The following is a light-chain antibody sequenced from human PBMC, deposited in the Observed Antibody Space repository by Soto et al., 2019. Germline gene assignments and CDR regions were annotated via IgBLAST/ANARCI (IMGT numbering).Light chain of an antibody. CDR3: SSYAGNYVYV. Sequence: LTQPLSVSRSPGPPVTISCTGTSSDVGAYNYVSWYQRHAGKGPKVIIHDASARPSGVPDLFSASKSGNTASLTISGLQTEDEADYYCSSYAGNYVYVFGSGTKVAVL. CDR2: DAS. J-gene: IGLJ1*01. V-gene: IGLV2-11*01. CDR1: SSDVGAYNY.